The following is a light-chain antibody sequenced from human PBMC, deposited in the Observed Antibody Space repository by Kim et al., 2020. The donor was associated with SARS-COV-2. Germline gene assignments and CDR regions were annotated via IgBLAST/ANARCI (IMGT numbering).Light chain of an antibody. CDR1: SGSIASNY. CDR2: EDN. V-gene: IGLV6-57*04. CDR3: QSYDTNNQGI. Sequence: NFMLTQPHSVSESPGKTVTIPCTRSSGSIASNYVQWYQQRPGSAPTTVIYEDNQRPSGVPDRFSGSIDSSSNSASLTISGLKTEDEADYYCQSYDTNNQGIFGGGTQLTVL. J-gene: IGLJ2*01.